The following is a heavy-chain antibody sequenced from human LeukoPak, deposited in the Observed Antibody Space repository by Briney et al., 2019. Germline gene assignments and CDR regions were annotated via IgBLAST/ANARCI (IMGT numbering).Heavy chain of an antibody. CDR1: GYTFASHD. CDR2: LRTDNDDA. D-gene: IGHD6-13*01. V-gene: IGHV1-8*01. J-gene: IGHJ4*01. Sequence: ASVKVSCKASGYTFASHDIIWVRQATGQGLEYMAWLRTDNDDAGYAEKFQGGVNLTRDNSTSTAYMELNSLTFDDTAVYYCARGGTAAETSGFDHWGRGTQVTVSA. CDR3: ARGGTAAETSGFDH.